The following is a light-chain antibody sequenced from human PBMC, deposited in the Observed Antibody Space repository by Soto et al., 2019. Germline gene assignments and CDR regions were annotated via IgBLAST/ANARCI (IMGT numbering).Light chain of an antibody. CDR1: QNVSSTY. J-gene: IGKJ4*01. CDR3: QHYGSLVLT. V-gene: IGKV3-20*01. Sequence: EIVLTHSPGTLSLSPGERATLSCRASQNVSSTYLAWYQQKPGQAPRLLIYGASSRATGIPDRFSGSGSGTDFTLTISRLEPEDFAVYYCQHYGSLVLTFGGGTKVEIK. CDR2: GAS.